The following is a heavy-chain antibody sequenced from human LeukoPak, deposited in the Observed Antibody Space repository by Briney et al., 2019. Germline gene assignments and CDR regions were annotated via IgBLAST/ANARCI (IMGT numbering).Heavy chain of an antibody. D-gene: IGHD1-14*01. CDR2: ISPYNGNT. CDR1: GYTFTGYG. J-gene: IGHJ4*02. V-gene: IGHV1-18*04. CDR3: ARDLDSGGTTFRALNY. Sequence: ASVKVSCKASGYTFTGYGIIWVRQAPGQGLEWMGWISPYNGNTNYAQKFQGRVTVTTDTSTTTTYMELRSLRSDGTAVYYCARDLDSGGTTFRALNYWGQGTLVTVSS.